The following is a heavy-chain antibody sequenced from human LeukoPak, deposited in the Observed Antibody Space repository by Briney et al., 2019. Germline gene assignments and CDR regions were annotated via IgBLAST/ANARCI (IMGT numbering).Heavy chain of an antibody. D-gene: IGHD6-19*01. CDR3: ARDRGRVAVAGTYDYYYYMDV. Sequence: PGGSLRLSCAASGFTVSSNYMSWVRQAPGKGLEWVSVIYSGGSTYYADSVKGRFTISRDNSKNTLYLQMNSLRAEDTAVYYCARDRGRVAVAGTYDYYYYMDVWGKGTTVTISS. CDR1: GFTVSSNY. J-gene: IGHJ6*03. CDR2: IYSGGST. V-gene: IGHV3-66*01.